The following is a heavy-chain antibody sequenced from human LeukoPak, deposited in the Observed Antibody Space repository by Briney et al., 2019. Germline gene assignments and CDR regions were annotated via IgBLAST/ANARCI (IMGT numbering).Heavy chain of an antibody. Sequence: ASVKVSCKASGYTFTSYGISWVRQAPGQGLEWMGRISAYNGNTNYAQKLQGRVTMTTDTSTSTAYMELRSLRSDDAAVYYCARDLGDCSSTSCPGDYWGQGTLVTVSS. CDR3: ARDLGDCSSTSCPGDY. CDR1: GYTFTSYG. D-gene: IGHD2-2*01. CDR2: ISAYNGNT. V-gene: IGHV1-18*01. J-gene: IGHJ4*02.